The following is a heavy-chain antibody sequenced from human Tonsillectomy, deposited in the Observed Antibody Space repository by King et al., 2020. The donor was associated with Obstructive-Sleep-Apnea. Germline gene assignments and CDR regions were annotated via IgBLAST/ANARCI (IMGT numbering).Heavy chain of an antibody. CDR1: GFTFRSYS. V-gene: IGHV3-21*01. CDR2: ISSSISYI. J-gene: IGHJ4*02. D-gene: IGHD5-12*01. CDR3: ARDTSGYSGEGYYFDY. Sequence: VQLVESGGGLVKPGGSLRLSCAASGFTFRSYSRNWVRQAPGKGLEWIESISSSISYIYYADSVKGRFTISRDNAKNSLYLQMNSLRAEDTAVYYCARDTSGYSGEGYYFDYWGQGTLVTVSS.